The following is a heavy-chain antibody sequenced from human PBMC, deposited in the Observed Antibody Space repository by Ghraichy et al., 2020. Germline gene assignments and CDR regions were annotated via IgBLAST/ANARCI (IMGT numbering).Heavy chain of an antibody. CDR1: GGSISSGGYS. CDR3: ARCGLLNYYFDY. CDR2: IYHSGST. J-gene: IGHJ4*02. D-gene: IGHD1-26*01. V-gene: IGHV4-30-2*01. Sequence: SETLSLTCAVSGGSISSGGYSWSWIRQPPGKGLEWIGYIYHSGSTYYNPSLKSRVTISVDRSKNQFSLKLSSVTAADTAVYYCARCGLLNYYFDYWGQGTLVTVSS.